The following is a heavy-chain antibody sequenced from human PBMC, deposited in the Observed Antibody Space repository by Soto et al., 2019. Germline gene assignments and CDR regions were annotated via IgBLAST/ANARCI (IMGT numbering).Heavy chain of an antibody. D-gene: IGHD3-22*01. CDR3: ARVVVVIPPGYYYAMDV. V-gene: IGHV1-18*01. J-gene: IGHJ6*02. Sequence: ASVKVSCKASGYTFTNYDINWVRQAPGQGLEWMGWISTYTGNTNYAQKLQGRVTMTTDTSTSTAYMELRSLRSDDTAVYYCARVVVVIPPGYYYAMDVWGQGTTVTVSS. CDR1: GYTFTNYD. CDR2: ISTYTGNT.